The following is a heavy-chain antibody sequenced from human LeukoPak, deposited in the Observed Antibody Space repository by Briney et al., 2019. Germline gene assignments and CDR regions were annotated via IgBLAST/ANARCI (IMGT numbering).Heavy chain of an antibody. J-gene: IGHJ5*02. Sequence: SVKVSCKASGGTFSSYAISWLRQAPGQGLEWMGGIIPIFGTANYAQKFQGRVTITADESTSTAYMELSSLRSEDTAVYYCARMRFHDFWSGYYWFDPWGQGTLVTVSS. CDR2: IIPIFGTA. D-gene: IGHD3-3*01. V-gene: IGHV1-69*01. CDR1: GGTFSSYA. CDR3: ARMRFHDFWSGYYWFDP.